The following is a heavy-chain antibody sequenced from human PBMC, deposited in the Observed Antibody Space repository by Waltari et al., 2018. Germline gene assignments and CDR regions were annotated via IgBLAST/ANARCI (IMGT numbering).Heavy chain of an antibody. CDR1: GGSISSHY. V-gene: IGHV4-59*11. D-gene: IGHD6-19*01. CDR2: IYYSGST. J-gene: IGHJ4*02. Sequence: QVQLQESGPGLVKPSETLSLTCTVSGGSISSHYWSWIRQPPGKGLEWIGYIYYSGSTNYNPSLKSRVTISVDTSKNQFSLKLSSVTAADTAVYYCASSVEYSSGWYTFDYWGQGTLVTVSS. CDR3: ASSVEYSSGWYTFDY.